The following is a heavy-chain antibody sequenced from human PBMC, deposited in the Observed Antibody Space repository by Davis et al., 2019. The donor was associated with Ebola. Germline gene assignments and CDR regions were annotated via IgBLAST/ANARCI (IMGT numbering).Heavy chain of an antibody. CDR1: GYTFTSYY. D-gene: IGHD2-2*02. CDR3: ARELVPAAIPPYYYYGMDV. Sequence: AASVKVSCKASGYTFTSYYMYWVRQAPGQGLEWMGIINPSGGSTSYAQKFQGRVTMTRDTSTSTVYMELSSLRSEDTAVYYCARELVPAAIPPYYYYGMDVWGQGTTVTVSS. J-gene: IGHJ6*02. CDR2: INPSGGST. V-gene: IGHV1-46*01.